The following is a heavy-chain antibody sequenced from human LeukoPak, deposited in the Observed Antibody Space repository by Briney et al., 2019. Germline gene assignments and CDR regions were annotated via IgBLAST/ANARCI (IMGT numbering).Heavy chain of an antibody. D-gene: IGHD3-16*01. CDR2: IKEDESAK. CDR1: GLIFTYQW. V-gene: IGHV3-7*01. Sequence: PGGSLRLSCVASGLIFTYQWMSWVRQAPAKGVDWVANIKEDESAKFYADSVRGRFKISRDNAKNSVYLEMNNLRAEDTAVYYCARAVDVADYWGRGTLVTVSS. CDR3: ARAVDVADY. J-gene: IGHJ4*02.